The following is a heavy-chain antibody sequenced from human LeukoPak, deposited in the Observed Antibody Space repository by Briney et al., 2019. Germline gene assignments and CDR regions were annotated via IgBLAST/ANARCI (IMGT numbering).Heavy chain of an antibody. V-gene: IGHV1-18*01. D-gene: IGHD1-26*01. Sequence: ASVKVACKASGYTFTNHDISWVRQAPGQGLEWMGWISVYSGNTNYAQDFQGRVTMTTDTSTSTAYMELRSLRADDTAVYHCARHGRAVMNVWFDPWGQGTLVSVSS. CDR1: GYTFTNHD. CDR3: ARHGRAVMNVWFDP. J-gene: IGHJ5*02. CDR2: ISVYSGNT.